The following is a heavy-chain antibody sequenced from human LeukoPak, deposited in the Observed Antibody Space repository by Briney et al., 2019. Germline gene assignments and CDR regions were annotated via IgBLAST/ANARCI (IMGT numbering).Heavy chain of an antibody. CDR1: GYSISSGYY. J-gene: IGHJ5*02. CDR3: ARGGVTYDYGS. D-gene: IGHD3-10*01. V-gene: IGHV4-38-2*01. Sequence: SETLSLTCAVSGYSISSGYYWGWIRQPPGKGLEWIGNIYHNGNTYYNPSLKSRVTISVDTSKNQFSLKLSSVIAADTAVYYCARGGVTYDYGSWGQGTLVTVSS. CDR2: IYHNGNT.